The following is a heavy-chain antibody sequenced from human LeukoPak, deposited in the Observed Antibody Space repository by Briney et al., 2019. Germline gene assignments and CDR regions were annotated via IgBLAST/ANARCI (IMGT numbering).Heavy chain of an antibody. CDR1: GFNVSGNY. D-gene: IGHD3-16*02. CDR2: ILSGGDT. CDR3: GTYSCESVWGSYRRAYYYGMDV. Sequence: GGSLRLSCAASGFNVSGNYMSWVRQAPGKGLEWVSVILSGGDTYYTDSVKGRFIISRHNDKNTLFLQMNSLGVEDTAVYFCGTYSCESVWGSYRRAYYYGMDVWGQGTTVTVAS. V-gene: IGHV3-53*04. J-gene: IGHJ6*02.